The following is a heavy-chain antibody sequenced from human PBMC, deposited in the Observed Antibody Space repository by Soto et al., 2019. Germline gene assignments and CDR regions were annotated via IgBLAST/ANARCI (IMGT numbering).Heavy chain of an antibody. J-gene: IGHJ5*02. CDR2: ISTYNGNTNT. CDR1: TETFNNYG. D-gene: IGHD4-4*01. V-gene: IGHV1-18*04. CDR3: ARGGQKNVYTSIGP. Sequence: ASVKVSCKASTETFNNYGSAGVRQAPGRGLEWMGWISTYNGNTNTYHKKRFQGRFTMTSDSASNTAYMELSSLTPDDKAVYYCARGGQKNVYTSIGPWGQGTLVTLSS.